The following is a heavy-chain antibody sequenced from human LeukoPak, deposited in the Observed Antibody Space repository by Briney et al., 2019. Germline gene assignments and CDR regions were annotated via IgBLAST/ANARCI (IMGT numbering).Heavy chain of an antibody. CDR2: IDSSSSHI. D-gene: IGHD2-21*02. Sequence: GGSVRFSCAASGFSISSYAMKWVRQDPGKGLEWVSSIDSSSSHIYYADSVKGRFTISRGNTKSSLYLQMNSLRAEDMAVYYCARGYCGGDCYGDWGQGTLVTVSS. CDR1: GFSISSYA. J-gene: IGHJ1*01. V-gene: IGHV3-21*01. CDR3: ARGYCGGDCYGD.